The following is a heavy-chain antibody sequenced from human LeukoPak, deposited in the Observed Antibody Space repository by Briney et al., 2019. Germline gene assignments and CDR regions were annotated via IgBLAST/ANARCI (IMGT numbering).Heavy chain of an antibody. V-gene: IGHV4-34*01. CDR3: ARDWGVSARPGYMDV. Sequence: KSSETLSLTCAVYGGSFSGYYWSWIRQPPGKGLEWIGEINHSGSTKYDPSLKSRVTISVDTSKNQFSLRLSSVTAADTAVYYCARDWGVSARPGYMDVWGKGTTVTVSS. D-gene: IGHD6-6*01. CDR1: GGSFSGYY. CDR2: INHSGST. J-gene: IGHJ6*03.